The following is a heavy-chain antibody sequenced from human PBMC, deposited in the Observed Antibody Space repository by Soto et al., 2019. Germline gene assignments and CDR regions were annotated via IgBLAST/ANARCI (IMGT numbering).Heavy chain of an antibody. J-gene: IGHJ5*02. V-gene: IGHV1-18*01. D-gene: IGHD3-3*01. CDR1: GYTFTSYG. CDR3: AQKGFLESWFDP. CDR2: ISAYNGNT. Sequence: ASVKVSCKASGYTFTSYGISWVRQAPGQGLEWMGWISAYNGNTNYAQKHKGRVTMTTDTSTSTAYMELRSLRSDDTAVYYCAQKGFLESWFDPWGQGTLVTVSS.